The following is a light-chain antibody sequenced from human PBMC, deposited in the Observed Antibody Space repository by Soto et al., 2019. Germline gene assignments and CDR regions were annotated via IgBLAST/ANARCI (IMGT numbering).Light chain of an antibody. CDR2: AAS. V-gene: IGKV1-39*01. CDR3: QQSYSAPRT. J-gene: IGKJ2*01. CDR1: QSITNY. Sequence: DIQMTQSPSSLPASVGDRVTITCRASQSITNYLSWYQQRPGKAPKLLIHAASNLQSGVPSRFSGSGSETGFSLTISSLQPEDFATYYCQQSYSAPRTFGQGTKLEIK.